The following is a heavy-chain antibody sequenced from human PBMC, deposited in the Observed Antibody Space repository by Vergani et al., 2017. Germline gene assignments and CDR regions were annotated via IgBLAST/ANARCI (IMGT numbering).Heavy chain of an antibody. CDR1: GFSFSGYW. CDR2: IKSDGSIT. J-gene: IGHJ4*02. D-gene: IGHD3-3*01. V-gene: IGHV3-74*01. CDR3: SKAPQVRFLEWLLVDY. Sequence: EVQLVESGGGLIHPGGSLRLSCEGSGFSFSGYWMHWVRQSPEKGLVWVSRIKSDGSITNYADSVKGRLTISRDNAKNTLYLEMNSLRSDDTAIYYCSKAPQVRFLEWLLVDYWGQGTLVIVSS.